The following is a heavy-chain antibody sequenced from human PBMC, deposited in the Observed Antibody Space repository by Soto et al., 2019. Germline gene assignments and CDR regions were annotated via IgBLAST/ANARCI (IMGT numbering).Heavy chain of an antibody. CDR2: ISGSDGST. CDR3: ARDRERDAWYEDY. CDR1: GFSFSSYA. J-gene: IGHJ4*03. Sequence: EVQLLESGGGLVQPGGSLRLSCVASGFSFSSYAMSWVRQAPGKGLEWVSVISGSDGSTYYADSVKGRFTISRDNSKNTLYLQMNSLRAEDTAVYYCARDRERDAWYEDYWGQGTTVTVFS. V-gene: IGHV3-23*01. D-gene: IGHD6-13*01.